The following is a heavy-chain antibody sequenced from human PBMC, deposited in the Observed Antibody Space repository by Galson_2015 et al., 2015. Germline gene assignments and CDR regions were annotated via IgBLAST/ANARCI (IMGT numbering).Heavy chain of an antibody. D-gene: IGHD3-3*01. CDR2: INHSGST. CDR1: GGSFSGSY. V-gene: IGHV4-34*01. J-gene: IGHJ4*02. Sequence: SETLSLTCAVYGGSFSGSYWSWIRQPPGKGLEWIGEINHSGSTNYNPSLKSRVTISVDTSKNQFSLKLSSVTAADTAVYYCARVAYPPPVSSAWSGYYSRRGYYFDYWGQGTLVTVSS. CDR3: ARVAYPPPVSSAWSGYYSRRGYYFDY.